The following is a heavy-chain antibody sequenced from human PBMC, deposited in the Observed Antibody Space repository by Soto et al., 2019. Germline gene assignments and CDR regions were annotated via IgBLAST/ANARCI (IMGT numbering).Heavy chain of an antibody. Sequence: EVQLVESGGALVHPGGSLRLSCAASGFIFSTFDIHWVRQAPGKGLEWVSGIGTLSDAVYAASVQGRFTISRQNDKNSVYLQMNSLRAGDTAVYYCARGRSFSYDSTPPPRFDPRGQGTLVTVSS. J-gene: IGHJ5*02. CDR3: ARGRSFSYDSTPPPRFDP. D-gene: IGHD3-22*01. CDR1: GFIFSTFD. V-gene: IGHV3-13*01. CDR2: IGTLSDA.